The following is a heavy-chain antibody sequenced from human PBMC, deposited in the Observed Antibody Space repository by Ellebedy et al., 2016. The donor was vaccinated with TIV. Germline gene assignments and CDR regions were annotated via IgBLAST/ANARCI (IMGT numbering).Heavy chain of an antibody. V-gene: IGHV3-11*04. CDR1: GFTVSSNY. CDR3: ARGPFISGYPYPFDY. D-gene: IGHD3-22*01. Sequence: GESLKISCAASGFTVSSNYMTWIRQAPGKGLEWVSYISSDGTIMEYADSVKGRFTISRDNSKNTLYLQMKSLRAEDTAVYYCARGPFISGYPYPFDYWGQGTLVTVSS. CDR2: ISSDGTIM. J-gene: IGHJ4*02.